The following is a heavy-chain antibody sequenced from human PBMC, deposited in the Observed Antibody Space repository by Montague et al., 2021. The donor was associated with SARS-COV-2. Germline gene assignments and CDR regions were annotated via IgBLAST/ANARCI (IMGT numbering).Heavy chain of an antibody. V-gene: IGHV3-74*01. CDR1: GFTFRSHW. CDR3: ARGVGITIFGDLSLEGDYYYSMEV. Sequence: SLRLSCAASGFTFRSHWMHWVRQVPEKGLVWVSRIDNDGSSTNYVDSVKGRFTISRDNAKNTLDLQMNSLRVEDTAVYYCARGVGITIFGDLSLEGDYYYSMEVWGQGTAVTVSS. CDR2: IDNDGSST. D-gene: IGHD3-3*01. J-gene: IGHJ6*02.